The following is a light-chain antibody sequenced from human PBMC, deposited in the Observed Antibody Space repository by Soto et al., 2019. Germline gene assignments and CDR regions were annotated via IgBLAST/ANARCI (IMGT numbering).Light chain of an antibody. V-gene: IGLV1-47*01. CDR3: AAWDDTLSGHVV. J-gene: IGLJ2*01. CDR2: RND. CDR1: NSNIGSHP. Sequence: QSVLTQPPSASVTPGQRVTISCSGTNSNIGSHPVYWYQQLPGTAPKLLIQRNDQRPSGVPDRFSASKSGTSASLAISGLRSEDEAHYYCAAWDDTLSGHVVFGGGTKVTVL.